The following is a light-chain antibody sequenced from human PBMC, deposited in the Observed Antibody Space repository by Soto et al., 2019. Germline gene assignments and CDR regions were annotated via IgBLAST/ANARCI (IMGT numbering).Light chain of an antibody. V-gene: IGKV2-30*01. J-gene: IGKJ5*01. Sequence: DVVMTQSPLSLPVTLGQPASISCRSSRSLVYSDGNAYLNWFQQRPGQSPRRLIYKASNRDSGVPDRFSGSGSGTDFTLTLSSLEPEDFAVYYCQYRTTFGQGTRLDIK. CDR2: KAS. CDR1: RSLVYSDGNAY. CDR3: QYRTT.